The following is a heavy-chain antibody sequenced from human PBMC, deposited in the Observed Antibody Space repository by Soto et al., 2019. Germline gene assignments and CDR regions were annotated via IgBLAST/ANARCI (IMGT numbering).Heavy chain of an antibody. J-gene: IGHJ6*02. Sequence: EASVKVSCKASGYTFTSYYMHWVRQAPGQGLEWMGIINPSGGSTSYAQKFQGRVTMTRDTSTSTVYVELSSLRSKDTAVYYCARDSPELYDFWSGYYPTAYFIMDVWGQGTTVTVSS. CDR3: ARDSPELYDFWSGYYPTAYFIMDV. CDR1: GYTFTSYY. V-gene: IGHV1-46*01. CDR2: INPSGGST. D-gene: IGHD3-3*01.